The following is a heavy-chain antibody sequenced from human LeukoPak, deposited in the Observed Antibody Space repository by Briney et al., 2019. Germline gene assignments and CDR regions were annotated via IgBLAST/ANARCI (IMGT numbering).Heavy chain of an antibody. CDR2: ISYDGSNK. Sequence: PGGSLRLSCAASGFTFSSYAMPWVRQAPGKGLEWVAVISYDGSNKYYADSVKGRFTISRDNSKNTLYLQMNSLRAEDTAVYYCARGQSGYSYGPYYYYGMDVWGQGTTVTVSS. V-gene: IGHV3-30-3*01. D-gene: IGHD5-18*01. CDR3: ARGQSGYSYGPYYYYGMDV. CDR1: GFTFSSYA. J-gene: IGHJ6*02.